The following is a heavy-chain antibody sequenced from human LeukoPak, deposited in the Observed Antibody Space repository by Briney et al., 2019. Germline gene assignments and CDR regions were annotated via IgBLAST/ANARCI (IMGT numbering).Heavy chain of an antibody. Sequence: SETLSLTCTVSGGSISSYYWSWIRQPPGKGLEWIGRIYTSGSTNYNPSLKSRVTMSVDTSKNQFSLKLSSVTAADTAVYYCASDRWVAVAPRDYYYYGMDVWGQGTTVTVSS. CDR1: GGSISSYY. CDR3: ASDRWVAVAPRDYYYYGMDV. D-gene: IGHD6-19*01. V-gene: IGHV4-4*07. CDR2: IYTSGST. J-gene: IGHJ6*02.